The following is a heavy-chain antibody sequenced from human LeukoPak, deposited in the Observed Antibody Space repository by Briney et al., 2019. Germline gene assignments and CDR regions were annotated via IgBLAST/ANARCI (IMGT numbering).Heavy chain of an antibody. CDR2: IWYDGSNK. CDR3: AREDYGDYGGYDY. J-gene: IGHJ4*02. V-gene: IGHV3-33*01. D-gene: IGHD4-17*01. Sequence: PGGSLRLSCAASGFTFSSYGMHWVRQAPGKGLEWVAVIWYDGSNKYYADSVKGRFTISRDNSKNTLYLQMNSLRAEDTAVYYRAREDYGDYGGYDYWGQGTLVTVSS. CDR1: GFTFSSYG.